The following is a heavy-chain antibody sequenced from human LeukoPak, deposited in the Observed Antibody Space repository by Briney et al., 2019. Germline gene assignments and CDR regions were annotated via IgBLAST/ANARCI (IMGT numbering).Heavy chain of an antibody. Sequence: GASVKVSCKASGYTFTGYYIHWVRQAPGQGLEWMGIINPSGGSTSYAQKFQGRVTMTRDTSTSTVYMELSSLRSEDTAVYYCARGRNEDYYGSGSYYLYWGQGTLVTVSS. V-gene: IGHV1-46*01. CDR2: INPSGGST. CDR3: ARGRNEDYYGSGSYYLY. D-gene: IGHD3-10*01. CDR1: GYTFTGYY. J-gene: IGHJ4*02.